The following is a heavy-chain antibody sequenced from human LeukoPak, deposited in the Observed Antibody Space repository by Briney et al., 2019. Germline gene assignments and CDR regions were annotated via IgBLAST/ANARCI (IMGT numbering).Heavy chain of an antibody. CDR1: GYTFTSYA. Sequence: ASVKVSCKASGYTFTSYAMNWVRQAPGQGLEWMGWINTNTGNPTYAQGFTGRFVFSLDTSVSTAYLQISSLKAEDTAVYYCARGAPIVATSIFDYWGQGTLVTVSS. D-gene: IGHD5-12*01. CDR2: INTNTGNP. V-gene: IGHV7-4-1*02. J-gene: IGHJ4*02. CDR3: ARGAPIVATSIFDY.